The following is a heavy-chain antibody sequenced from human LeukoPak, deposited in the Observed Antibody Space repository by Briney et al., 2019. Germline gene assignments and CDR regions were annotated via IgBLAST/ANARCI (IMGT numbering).Heavy chain of an antibody. V-gene: IGHV4-39*01. J-gene: IGHJ3*02. CDR3: ARHGFSGVLAYCGGDCPDAFDI. CDR2: IYYSEST. D-gene: IGHD2-21*01. Sequence: KASETLSLTCTVSGVSISSSSYYWGWIRQPPGKGLEWIGSIYYSESTYYNPSLKSRVTISVDTSKNQFSLKLSSVTAADTAVYYCARHGFSGVLAYCGGDCPDAFDIWGQGTMVTVSS. CDR1: GVSISSSSYY.